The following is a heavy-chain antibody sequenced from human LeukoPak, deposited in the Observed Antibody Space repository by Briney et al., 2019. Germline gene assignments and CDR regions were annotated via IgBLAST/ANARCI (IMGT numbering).Heavy chain of an antibody. CDR1: GFTFRSYA. CDR2: VFGSGGSP. D-gene: IGHD2-15*01. Sequence: GGSLRLSCAASGFTFRSYAMSWVRQAPGKGLEWISSVFGSGGSPHYADSVVGRFTISRDNSKNTLYLQMNGLRAEDTAVYYCAKVSRGYCRGGTCYFYYGMDVWGQGTTVTVSS. CDR3: AKVSRGYCRGGTCYFYYGMDV. V-gene: IGHV3-23*01. J-gene: IGHJ6*02.